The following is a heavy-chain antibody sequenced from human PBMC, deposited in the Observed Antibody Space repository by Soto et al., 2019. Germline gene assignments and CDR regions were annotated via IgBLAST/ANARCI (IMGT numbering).Heavy chain of an antibody. J-gene: IGHJ4*02. CDR1: GGSISSYY. CDR3: ARARGWMGDHWD. Sequence: SETLSLTCTVSGGSISSYYWSWIRQPPGKGLEWIGYIYYSGSTNYNPSLKSRVTISVDTSKNQFSLKLSSVTAADTAVYYCARARGWMGDHWDWGQGTLVTVSS. V-gene: IGHV4-59*01. CDR2: IYYSGST. D-gene: IGHD3-16*01.